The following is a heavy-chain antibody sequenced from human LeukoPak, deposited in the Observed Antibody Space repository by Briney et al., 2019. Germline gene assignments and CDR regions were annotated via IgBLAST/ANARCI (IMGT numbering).Heavy chain of an antibody. CDR1: GGTFSSYA. CDR3: HNSGSYPRYYYYGMDV. V-gene: IGHV1-69*01. Sequence: SVKVSCKASGGTFSSYAISWVRQAPGQGLEWMGGIIPIFGTANYAQKFQGRVTITADESTSTAYMELSSLRSEDAAVYYCHNSGSYPRYYYYGMDVWGQGTTVTVSS. J-gene: IGHJ6*02. CDR2: IIPIFGTA. D-gene: IGHD1-26*01.